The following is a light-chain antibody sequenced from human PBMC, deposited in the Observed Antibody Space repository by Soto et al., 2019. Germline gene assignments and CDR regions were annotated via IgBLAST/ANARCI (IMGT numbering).Light chain of an antibody. CDR3: QTWGTGIHVV. Sequence: QSVLTQSPSASASLGDSVNLTCTLSSGHSSYDIAWHQQQPDQGPRYLMKIKSDGSHTKGDGVPDRFSGSSSGADRYLTISSLQSEDEADYYCQTWGTGIHVVFGGGTKLTVL. V-gene: IGLV4-69*01. J-gene: IGLJ2*01. CDR1: SGHSSYD. CDR2: IKSDGSH.